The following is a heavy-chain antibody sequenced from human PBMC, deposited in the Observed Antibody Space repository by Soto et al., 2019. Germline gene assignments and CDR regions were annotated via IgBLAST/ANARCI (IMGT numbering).Heavy chain of an antibody. CDR2: NGVDTGST. CDR1: GMTFRWTV. CDR3: AADAHRYDFRSSYPYDYYSMDV. Sequence: VNVSFQSAGMTFRWTVVQWMRQARGRHLEGIDRNGVDTGSTTYPQYSQERNAITREMSTNTAYMELSGLRSEDTAIYYCAADAHRYDFRSSYPYDYYSMDVWGQGTTVTVSS. V-gene: IGHV1-58*01. J-gene: IGHJ6*02. D-gene: IGHD3-3*01.